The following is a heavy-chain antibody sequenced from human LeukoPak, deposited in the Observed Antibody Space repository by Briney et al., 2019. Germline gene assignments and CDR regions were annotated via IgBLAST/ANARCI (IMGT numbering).Heavy chain of an antibody. J-gene: IGHJ4*01. D-gene: IGHD3-10*01. CDR1: GGSISSGDYY. CDR2: IYYSGST. Sequence: SETLSLTCTVSGGSISSGDYYWSWIRQPPGKGLEWIGYIYYSGSTYYNPSLKSRVTISVDTFKNQFSLKLSSVTAADTAVYYCARVVDYYGSGSSNYFDYWGQGTLVTVSS. CDR3: ARVVDYYGSGSSNYFDY. V-gene: IGHV4-30-4*01.